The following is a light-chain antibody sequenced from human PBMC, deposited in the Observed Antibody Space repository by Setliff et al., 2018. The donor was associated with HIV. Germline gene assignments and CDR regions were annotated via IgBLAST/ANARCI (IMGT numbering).Light chain of an antibody. CDR1: SSNIGAGFD. Sequence: ALTQPPSVSGAPGQRVTISCTGSSSNIGAGFDVHWYQQFPGTAPKLLIYSFTNRPSGVPDRFSGSKSGTSASLAIAGLQAEDEADYYCQSYDSSLSGDVFGTGTKVTVL. V-gene: IGLV1-40*01. J-gene: IGLJ1*01. CDR3: QSYDSSLSGDV. CDR2: SFT.